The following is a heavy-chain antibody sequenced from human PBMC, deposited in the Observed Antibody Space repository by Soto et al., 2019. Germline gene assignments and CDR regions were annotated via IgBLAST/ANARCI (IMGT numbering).Heavy chain of an antibody. D-gene: IGHD1-26*01. CDR1: GFSHISYW. Sequence: GRSLRLSCAAFGFSHISYWMSWVVQAPGKGLEWVSNVKKDGTEKYYADSVKGRFTISRDNAKNSLDLQLDGLRADDTATYYCARTAWELGVRFDYWGQGALVTVSS. CDR2: VKKDGTEK. V-gene: IGHV3-7*03. CDR3: ARTAWELGVRFDY. J-gene: IGHJ4*02.